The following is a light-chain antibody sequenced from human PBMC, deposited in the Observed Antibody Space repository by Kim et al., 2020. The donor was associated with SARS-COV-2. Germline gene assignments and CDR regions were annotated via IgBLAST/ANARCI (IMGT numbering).Light chain of an antibody. CDR2: GAS. CDR3: QQYNNWSPLT. CDR1: QSVSSN. V-gene: IGKV3-15*01. Sequence: SPGERATPSCRASQSVSSNLAWYQQKPGQAPRLLIYGASTRATGIPARFSGSGSGTEFTLTISSLQSEDFAVYYCQQYNNWSPLTFGGGTKVDIK. J-gene: IGKJ4*01.